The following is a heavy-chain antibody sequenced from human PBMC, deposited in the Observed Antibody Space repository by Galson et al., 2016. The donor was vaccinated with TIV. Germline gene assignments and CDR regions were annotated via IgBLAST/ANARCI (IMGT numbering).Heavy chain of an antibody. D-gene: IGHD6-13*01. V-gene: IGHV1-69*13. Sequence: SVKVSCKASGGSFSNYAINWVRQAPGQGLEWMGGIIPIFRSPNYAQRFQGRVTITADESTSTAFVELSSLRSDDTAVYYCARPSDSSWYFDLWGRGTPAIVSS. CDR3: ARPSDSSWYFDL. J-gene: IGHJ2*01. CDR2: IIPIFRSP. CDR1: GGSFSNYA.